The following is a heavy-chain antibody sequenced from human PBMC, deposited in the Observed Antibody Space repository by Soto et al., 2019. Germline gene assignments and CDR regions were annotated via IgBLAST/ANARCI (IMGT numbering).Heavy chain of an antibody. CDR1: GGTFSSYA. CDR2: IIPILGTA. CDR3: ARGVLYCGGDCYPDYGMDV. D-gene: IGHD2-21*02. Sequence: SVKVSCKASGGTFSSYAISWVRQAPGQGLEWMGGIIPILGTANYAQKFQGRVTITADESTSTAYMELSSLRSEDTAVYYCARGVLYCGGDCYPDYGMDVWGQGTTVTVSS. J-gene: IGHJ6*02. V-gene: IGHV1-69*13.